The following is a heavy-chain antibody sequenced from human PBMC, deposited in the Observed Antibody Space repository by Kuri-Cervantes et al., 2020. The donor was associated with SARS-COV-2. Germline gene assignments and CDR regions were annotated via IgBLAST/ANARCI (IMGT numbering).Heavy chain of an antibody. D-gene: IGHD2-2*01. CDR3: ARAPGRDCSSTSCYRVPDYYYMDV. J-gene: IGHJ6*03. V-gene: IGHV4-39*07. CDR2: ISYTGST. Sequence: SETLSLTCTVSGASFSSSYFFGGWIRQPPGKGLEWIASISYTGSTYYNPSLKSRVTISVDTSRNQFSLKLSSVTAADTAVYYCARAPGRDCSSTSCYRVPDYYYMDVWGKGTTVTVSS. CDR1: GASFSSSYFF.